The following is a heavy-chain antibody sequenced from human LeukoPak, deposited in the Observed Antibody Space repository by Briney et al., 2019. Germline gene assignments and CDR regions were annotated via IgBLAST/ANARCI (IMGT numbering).Heavy chain of an antibody. CDR1: EFSLGSNY. J-gene: IGHJ4*02. CDR3: ARGPSGYYNT. D-gene: IGHD5-12*01. V-gene: IGHV3-66*01. CDR2: IYSGGST. Sequence: GGSLRLSCAASEFSLGSNYMTWVRQAPGKGLEWVSLIYSGGSTYYADSVKGRFTISRDNSKNTLYLQMNSLRAEDTAVYYCARGPSGYYNTGGQGTLVTVSS.